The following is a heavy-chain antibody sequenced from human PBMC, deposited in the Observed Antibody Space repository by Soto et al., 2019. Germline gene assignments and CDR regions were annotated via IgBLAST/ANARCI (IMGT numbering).Heavy chain of an antibody. D-gene: IGHD6-19*01. J-gene: IGHJ6*02. V-gene: IGHV1-18*01. CDR3: AREVAGTNYYYGMDV. Sequence: ASVKVSCKASGYTFTSYGISWVRQAPGQGLEWMGWISAYNGNTNYAQKLQGRVTMTTDTSTSTAYMELRSLRSDDTAVYYCAREVAGTNYYYGMDVWGQGTMVTVSS. CDR2: ISAYNGNT. CDR1: GYTFTSYG.